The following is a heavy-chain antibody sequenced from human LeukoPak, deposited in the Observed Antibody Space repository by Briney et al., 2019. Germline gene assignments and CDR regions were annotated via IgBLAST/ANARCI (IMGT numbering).Heavy chain of an antibody. CDR2: ISYDGSNK. Sequence: GGSLRLSCAASGFTFSSYGMHWVRQAPGKGLEWVAVISYDGSNKYYADSVKGRFTISRDNSKNTLYLQMNSLRAEDTAVYYCAKHGDYYDSSGSPPYYYYYYYMDVWGKGTTVTISS. D-gene: IGHD3-22*01. J-gene: IGHJ6*03. CDR3: AKHGDYYDSSGSPPYYYYYYYMDV. V-gene: IGHV3-30*18. CDR1: GFTFSSYG.